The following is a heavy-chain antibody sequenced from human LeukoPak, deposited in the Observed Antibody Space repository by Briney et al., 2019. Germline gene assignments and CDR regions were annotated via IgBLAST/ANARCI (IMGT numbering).Heavy chain of an antibody. J-gene: IGHJ6*02. Sequence: ASVKVSCKASVYSFTGYYMHWVRQAPGQGLEWMGWINPNSGGTNYAQKFQGRVTMTRDTSISTAYMELSRLRSDDTAVYYCARGVTYDFWSGYYESFYYYYGMDVWGQGTTVTVSS. CDR2: INPNSGGT. V-gene: IGHV1-2*02. CDR1: VYSFTGYY. CDR3: ARGVTYDFWSGYYESFYYYYGMDV. D-gene: IGHD3-3*01.